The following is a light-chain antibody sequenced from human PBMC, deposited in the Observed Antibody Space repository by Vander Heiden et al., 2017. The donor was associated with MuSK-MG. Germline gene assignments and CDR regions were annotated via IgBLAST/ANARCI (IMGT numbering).Light chain of an antibody. CDR2: AAS. CDR3: QQSYSTPPLT. Sequence: DIQMTQSPSSLSASVGDRVTITCRASQNISSYLNWYQHKPGKAPNLLIYAASSLHSGVPSRFSDSGYGTDFTLTISSLQPEDFAAYYCQQSYSTPPLTFGQGTRLEIK. V-gene: IGKV1-39*01. J-gene: IGKJ5*01. CDR1: QNISSY.